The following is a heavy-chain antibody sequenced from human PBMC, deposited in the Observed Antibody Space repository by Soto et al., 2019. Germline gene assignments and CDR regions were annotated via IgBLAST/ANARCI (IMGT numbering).Heavy chain of an antibody. Sequence: PGGSLRLSCAASGFSFSNYGMHWVRQAPGKGLEWVAFVSSDGSNKYYADSVKGRFTISRDNSKSTLYLQVDSLRVEDTAIYYCAKPLQQWLLQGSGVDVWGQGTTVTVSS. CDR2: VSSDGSNK. V-gene: IGHV3-30*18. CDR3: AKPLQQWLLQGSGVDV. D-gene: IGHD6-19*01. CDR1: GFSFSNYG. J-gene: IGHJ6*02.